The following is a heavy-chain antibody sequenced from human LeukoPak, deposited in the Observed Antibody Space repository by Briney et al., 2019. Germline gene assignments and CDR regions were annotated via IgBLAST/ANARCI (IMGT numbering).Heavy chain of an antibody. J-gene: IGHJ3*02. CDR2: INPNSGGT. D-gene: IGHD1-26*01. CDR3: ASAWELLDAFDI. V-gene: IGHV1-2*04. Sequence: ASVKVSCKASGYTLTGYYMHWVRQAPGQGLEWMGWINPNSGGTNYAQKFQGWVTMTRDTSISTAYMELSRLRSDDTAVYYCASAWELLDAFDIWGQGTMVTVSS. CDR1: GYTLTGYY.